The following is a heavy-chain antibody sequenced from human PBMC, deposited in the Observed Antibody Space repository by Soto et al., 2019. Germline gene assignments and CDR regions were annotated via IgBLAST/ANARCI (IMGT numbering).Heavy chain of an antibody. D-gene: IGHD6-19*01. CDR3: AKVRYSSPMGYYYGMDV. J-gene: IGHJ6*02. V-gene: IGHV1-69*13. CDR2: IIPIFGTA. Sequence: SVKVSCKASRVAFSKFIVTWVRQAPGLGLGWVGGIIPIFGTANYAQKFQGRVTITADESTSTSYMEVSNLRSEDTAVYYCAKVRYSSPMGYYYGMDVWGQGTTVTVSS. CDR1: RVAFSKFI.